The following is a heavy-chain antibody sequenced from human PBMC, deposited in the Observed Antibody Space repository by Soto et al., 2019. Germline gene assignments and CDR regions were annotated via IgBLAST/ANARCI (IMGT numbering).Heavy chain of an antibody. CDR1: GFSLDSTAVG. Sequence: ASGPTLVNPMHTLTLTCNFSGFSLDSTAVGVGWLRQPPGKSLECLALIYWDGYKRYNPSLTNRVIITKDTSKNQVVLTLTDMAPADTGTDFCAHLILWGTSVRGVTFDNWGQGILVTVSS. V-gene: IGHV2-5*02. CDR3: AHLILWGTSVRGVTFDN. CDR2: IYWDGYK. J-gene: IGHJ4*02. D-gene: IGHD3-10*01.